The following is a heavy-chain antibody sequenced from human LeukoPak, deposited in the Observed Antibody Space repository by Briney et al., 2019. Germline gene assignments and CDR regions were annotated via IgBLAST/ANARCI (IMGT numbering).Heavy chain of an antibody. D-gene: IGHD5-18*01. Sequence: PGGSLRLSCAASGFTFSSYAMSWVRQAPGKGLEWFSAISGSGGSTYYADSVRGRFTISRDNSKNTLYLQMNSLRAEDTAVYYCAKVGLWLRGGYSYGYYDYWGQGTLVTVSS. CDR3: AKVGLWLRGGYSYGYYDY. V-gene: IGHV3-23*01. CDR1: GFTFSSYA. CDR2: ISGSGGST. J-gene: IGHJ4*02.